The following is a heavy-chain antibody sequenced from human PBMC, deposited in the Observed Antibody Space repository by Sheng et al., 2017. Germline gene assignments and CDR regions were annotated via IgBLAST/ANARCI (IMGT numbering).Heavy chain of an antibody. J-gene: IGHJ6*02. CDR1: GFTFSSYS. CDR2: ISSSSSYI. Sequence: EVQLVESGGGLVKPGGSLRLSCAASGFTFSSYSMNWVRQAPGKGLEWVSSISSSSSYIYYADSVKGRFTISRDNAKNSLYLQMNSLRAEDTAVYYCARDSLVPINYDFWSGYSSSDVWGQGTTVTVSS. V-gene: IGHV3-21*01. D-gene: IGHD3-3*01. CDR3: ARDSLVPINYDFWSGYSSSDV.